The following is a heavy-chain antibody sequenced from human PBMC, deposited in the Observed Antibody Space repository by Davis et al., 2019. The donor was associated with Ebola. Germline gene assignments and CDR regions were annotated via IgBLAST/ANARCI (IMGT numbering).Heavy chain of an antibody. CDR1: GGSISSYY. Sequence: MPSETLSLTCTVSGGSISSYYWNWIRQPPGKGLEWIGYIYYSGSTNYNPSLKSRVSISIDTSKKQFSLKLTSVTAADTAVYYCARGPTRYYFDNWGQGTLVTVSS. CDR2: IYYSGST. V-gene: IGHV4-59*08. J-gene: IGHJ4*02. CDR3: ARGPTRYYFDN.